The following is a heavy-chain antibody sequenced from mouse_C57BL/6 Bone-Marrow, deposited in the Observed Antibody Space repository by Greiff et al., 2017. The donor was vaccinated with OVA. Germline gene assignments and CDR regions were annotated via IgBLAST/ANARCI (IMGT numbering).Heavy chain of an antibody. Sequence: QVQLQQSGPGLVQPSQSLSITCTVSGFSLTSYGVHWVRQSPGKGLEWLGVIWSGGSTDYNAAFIYRLSISKDNSKSQVFFKMNSLQADDTAIYYCARNSKGTAYWGQGTLVTVSA. V-gene: IGHV2-2*01. CDR1: GFSLTSYG. CDR3: ARNSKGTAY. D-gene: IGHD3-3*01. J-gene: IGHJ3*01. CDR2: IWSGGST.